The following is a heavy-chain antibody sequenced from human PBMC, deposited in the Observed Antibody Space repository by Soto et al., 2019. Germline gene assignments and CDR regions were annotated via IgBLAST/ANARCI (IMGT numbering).Heavy chain of an antibody. Sequence: GGSLRLSCAASGFTFSSYWMHWVRQAPGKGLVWVSRIDIDGSDTIYADSVKGRFTISRDNAKNTLYLQMNTLRAEDTAVYFCARDPRFCITATCSIGNYYYYGIDVWGQGTTVTVSS. CDR3: ARDPRFCITATCSIGNYYYYGIDV. CDR1: GFTFSSYW. D-gene: IGHD3-10*01. J-gene: IGHJ6*02. V-gene: IGHV3-74*01. CDR2: IDIDGSDT.